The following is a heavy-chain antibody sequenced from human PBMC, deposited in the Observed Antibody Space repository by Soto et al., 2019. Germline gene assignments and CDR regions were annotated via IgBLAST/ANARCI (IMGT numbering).Heavy chain of an antibody. D-gene: IGHD2-2*01. Sequence: QVQLVESGGGVVQPGRSLRLSCAASGFTFSSYAMHWVRQAPGKGLEWVAVISYDGSNKYYADSVKGRFTISRDNSKNTLYLQMNSLRAEDTAVYYCARTKDIVVVPAAKEGMDVWGQGTTVTVSS. CDR3: ARTKDIVVVPAAKEGMDV. V-gene: IGHV3-30-3*01. CDR1: GFTFSSYA. CDR2: ISYDGSNK. J-gene: IGHJ6*02.